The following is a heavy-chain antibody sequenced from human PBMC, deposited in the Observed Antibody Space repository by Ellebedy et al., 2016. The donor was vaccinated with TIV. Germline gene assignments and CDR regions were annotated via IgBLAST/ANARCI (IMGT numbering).Heavy chain of an antibody. CDR1: GGSISSYY. Sequence: MPSETLSLTCTVSGGSISSYYWSWIRQPPGKGLEWIGYIEYSGSTNYNPSLKSRVTRSVDTSKNQFSLKLNSVPAADTAVYYCTRHHRPDTYYDMLTAYMGMDVWGQGTTVTVSS. V-gene: IGHV4-59*08. CDR3: TRHHRPDTYYDMLTAYMGMDV. D-gene: IGHD3-9*01. CDR2: IEYSGST. J-gene: IGHJ6*02.